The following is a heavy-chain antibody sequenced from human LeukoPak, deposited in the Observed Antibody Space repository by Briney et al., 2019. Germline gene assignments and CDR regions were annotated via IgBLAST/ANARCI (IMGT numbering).Heavy chain of an antibody. J-gene: IGHJ4*02. Sequence: GGSLRLSCAASGFTFSSKGMHWVRQAPGKGLEWVALIWYDGSKIYYADSVKGRFTISRDNSWNTLYLQMNSLRAEDTAIYYCARSSGDYGIFDYWGQGTQVTVSS. CDR2: IWYDGSKI. D-gene: IGHD4-17*01. CDR3: ARSSGDYGIFDY. V-gene: IGHV3-33*01. CDR1: GFTFSSKG.